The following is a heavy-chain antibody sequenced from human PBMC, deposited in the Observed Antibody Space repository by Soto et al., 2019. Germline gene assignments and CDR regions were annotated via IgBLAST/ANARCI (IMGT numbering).Heavy chain of an antibody. D-gene: IGHD2-2*01. CDR3: AIASRGCSSTSCYYYYYGMDV. V-gene: IGHV5-51*01. Sequence: GESLKISCKGSGYSFTSYWIGWVRQMPGKGLECMGIIYPGDSDTRYSPSFQGQVTISADKSISTAYLQWSSLKASDTAMYYCAIASRGCSSTSCYYYYYGMDVWGQGTTVTVSS. J-gene: IGHJ6*02. CDR1: GYSFTSYW. CDR2: IYPGDSDT.